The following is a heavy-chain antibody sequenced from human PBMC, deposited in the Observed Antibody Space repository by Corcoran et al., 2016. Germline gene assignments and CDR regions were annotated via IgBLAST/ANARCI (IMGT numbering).Heavy chain of an antibody. CDR1: GDSVSSNSAA. J-gene: IGHJ4*02. CDR3: ARHANTRGGTMVRGAPAQFDY. D-gene: IGHD3-10*01. CDR2: TYYRSKWYN. V-gene: IGHV6-1*01. Sequence: QVQLQQSGPGLVKPSQTLSLTCAISGDSVSSNSAAWNWIRQSPSRGLEWLGRTYYRSKWYNDYAVSVKSRITINPDTSKNQFSLQLSSVTAADTAVYYWARHANTRGGTMVRGAPAQFDYWGQGTLVTVSS.